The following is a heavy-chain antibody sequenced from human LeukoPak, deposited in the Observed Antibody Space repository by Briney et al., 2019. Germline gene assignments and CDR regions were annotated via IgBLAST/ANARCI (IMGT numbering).Heavy chain of an antibody. CDR1: GFSFSLYN. V-gene: IGHV3-23*01. J-gene: IGHJ4*02. Sequence: GGSLRLSCEASGFSFSLYNMNWVRQAPGKGLEWVSAISDSGNTYHADSVKGRFTISRDSSKNTLFLQMNRLRPEDAAVYYCAKAPVTTCRGAYCYPFDYWGQGTLVTVSS. CDR2: ISDSGNT. CDR3: AKAPVTTCRGAYCYPFDY. D-gene: IGHD2-21*01.